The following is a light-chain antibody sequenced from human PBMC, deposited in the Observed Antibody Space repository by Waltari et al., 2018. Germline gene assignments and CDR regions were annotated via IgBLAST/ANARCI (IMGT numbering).Light chain of an antibody. J-gene: IGKJ1*01. CDR3: QHYVRLPVT. CDR2: GAS. V-gene: IGKV3-20*01. CDR1: QSVSRS. Sequence: EIVLTQSPGTLSLSPGERATLSCRASQSVSRSLAWYQQKPGQAPRLLIYGASRRATGVPDSFIGSGSGTDFSLTISRLEPEDFAVYYCQHYVRLPVTFGQGTKVEIK.